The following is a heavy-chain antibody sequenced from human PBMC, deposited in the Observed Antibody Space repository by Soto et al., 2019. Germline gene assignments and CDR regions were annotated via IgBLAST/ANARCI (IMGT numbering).Heavy chain of an antibody. CDR3: ATRKYGGTEDAFDI. V-gene: IGHV3-33*01. D-gene: IGHD2-2*01. J-gene: IGHJ3*02. CDR1: GFTFSSYG. CDR2: IWYDGSNK. Sequence: GGSLRLSCAASGFTFSSYGMHWVRQAPGKGLEWVAVIWYDGSNKYYADSVKGRFTISRDNSKNTLYLQMNSLRAEDTAVYYCATRKYGGTEDAFDIWGQGTMVTVSS.